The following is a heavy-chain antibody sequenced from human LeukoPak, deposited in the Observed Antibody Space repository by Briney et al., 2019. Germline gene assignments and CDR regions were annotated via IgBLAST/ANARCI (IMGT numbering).Heavy chain of an antibody. CDR2: ISSSSSYI. J-gene: IGHJ4*02. V-gene: IGHV3-21*01. D-gene: IGHD5-12*01. CDR3: ARDPWTNSDYDGFDY. CDR1: GFTFSDSG. Sequence: GGSLRLSCAASGFTFSDSGMHWVRQAPGRGLEWVSSISSSSSYIYYADSVKGRFTISRDNAKNSQYLQMNSLRAEDTAVYYCARDPWTNSDYDGFDYWGQGTLVTVSS.